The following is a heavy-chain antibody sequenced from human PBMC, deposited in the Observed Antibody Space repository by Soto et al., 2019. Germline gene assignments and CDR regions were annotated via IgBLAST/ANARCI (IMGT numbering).Heavy chain of an antibody. D-gene: IGHD2-21*02. CDR2: ISAYNGNT. J-gene: IGHJ5*02. CDR1: GYTFTSYG. CDR3: ARGRGPYCGGDCYPNWFDP. Sequence: ASVKVSCKASGYTFTSYGISWVRQAPGQGLEWMGWISAYNGNTNYAQKLQGRVTMTTDTSTSTAYMELRSLRSDDTAVYYCARGRGPYCGGDCYPNWFDPWGRGTLVTSPQ. V-gene: IGHV1-18*04.